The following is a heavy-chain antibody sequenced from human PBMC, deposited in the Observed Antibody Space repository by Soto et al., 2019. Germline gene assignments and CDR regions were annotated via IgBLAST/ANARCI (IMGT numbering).Heavy chain of an antibody. J-gene: IGHJ4*02. CDR3: XXXXXXXXXXH. CDR2: IYYSKNT. Sequence: RQPPGKGLEWIGNIYYSKNTYYNPSLKSRVTISVDTSKNQFSLRLTSVTAAEPAVYXXXXXXXXXXXXHWGQGTQVTVSS. V-gene: IGHV4-39*01.